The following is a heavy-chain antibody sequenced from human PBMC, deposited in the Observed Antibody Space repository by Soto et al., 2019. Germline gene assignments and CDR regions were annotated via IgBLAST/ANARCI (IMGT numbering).Heavy chain of an antibody. CDR2: ISAYNGNT. J-gene: IGHJ5*02. V-gene: IGHV1-18*01. Sequence: ASVKVSCKASGYTFTSYGISWVRQAPGQGLEWMGWISAYNGNTNYAQKPQGRVTMTTDTSTSTAYMELRSLRSDDTAVYYCARDPLVSGYEDLNWFDPWGQGTLVTVSS. CDR1: GYTFTSYG. D-gene: IGHD5-12*01. CDR3: ARDPLVSGYEDLNWFDP.